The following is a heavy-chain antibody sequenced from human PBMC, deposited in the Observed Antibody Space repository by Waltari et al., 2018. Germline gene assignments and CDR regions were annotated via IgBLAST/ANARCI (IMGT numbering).Heavy chain of an antibody. Sequence: EVQLVESGGGSVQPGGSVRLPCAASGVTFSDYGMNWVRQAPGKGLEWVANIKQDGSEKNYVDSVEGRFSISRDNAQNSLYLQMNSLRAEDTAIYYCVTGLTTVTAKDYFDHWGQGALVTVSS. CDR2: IKQDGSEK. V-gene: IGHV3-7*01. CDR1: GVTFSDYG. CDR3: VTGLTTVTAKDYFDH. D-gene: IGHD4-17*01. J-gene: IGHJ4*02.